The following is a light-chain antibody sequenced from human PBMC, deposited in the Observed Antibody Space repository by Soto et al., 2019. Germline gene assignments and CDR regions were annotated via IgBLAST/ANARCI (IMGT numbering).Light chain of an antibody. CDR2: EVN. Sequence: QSALTQPASVSGSPGQSITISSTGSNSDVGAYNYVSWYQQHPGKAPRLIIFEVNDRPSGVSHRFSGSKSGNTASLTISGLQAEDEADYYCASYTTSHTRVFGGGTQLTVL. CDR1: NSDVGAYNY. J-gene: IGLJ3*02. CDR3: ASYTTSHTRV. V-gene: IGLV2-14*01.